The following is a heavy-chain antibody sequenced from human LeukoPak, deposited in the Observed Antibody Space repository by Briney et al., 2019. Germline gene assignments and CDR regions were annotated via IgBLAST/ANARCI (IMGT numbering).Heavy chain of an antibody. Sequence: SETLSLTCTVSGGSINNYYWSWVRQTPGKGLECIGYIYYTGSTNHNPSLKSRITMSVDTSTNQFSLKLTSVTAADTAVYYCARLSSGSNPPFDYWGQGTLVTVSS. CDR3: ARLSSGSNPPFDY. J-gene: IGHJ4*02. V-gene: IGHV4-59*08. D-gene: IGHD3-22*01. CDR2: IYYTGST. CDR1: GGSINNYY.